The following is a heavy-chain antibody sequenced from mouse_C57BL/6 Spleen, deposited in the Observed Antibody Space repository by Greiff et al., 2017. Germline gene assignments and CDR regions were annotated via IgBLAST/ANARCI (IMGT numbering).Heavy chain of an antibody. J-gene: IGHJ2*01. CDR1: GYAFSSSW. CDR3: AGGDDADYFDY. CDR2: IYPGDGDT. V-gene: IGHV1-82*01. Sequence: QVQLQQSGPELVKPGASVKISCKASGYAFSSSWMNWVKQRPGKGLEWIGRIYPGDGDTNYNGKFKGKATLTADKSSSTAYMQLSSLTSEDSAVYFCAGGDDADYFDYWGQGTTLTVSS. D-gene: IGHD2-12*01.